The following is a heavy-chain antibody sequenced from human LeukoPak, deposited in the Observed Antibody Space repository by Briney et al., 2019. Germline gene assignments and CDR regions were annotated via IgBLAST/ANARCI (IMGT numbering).Heavy chain of an antibody. Sequence: GGSLRLSCAASGFTFINYWMHWVRQVPGKGLMWVSRIKTDGSSTSYADSVKGRFTISRDNAKNTLYLQMNSLRVEDTAVYYCARDFMYSITCAGCWGQGTLVTVSS. CDR3: ARDFMYSITCAGC. V-gene: IGHV3-74*01. J-gene: IGHJ4*02. D-gene: IGHD6-13*01. CDR2: IKTDGSST. CDR1: GFTFINYW.